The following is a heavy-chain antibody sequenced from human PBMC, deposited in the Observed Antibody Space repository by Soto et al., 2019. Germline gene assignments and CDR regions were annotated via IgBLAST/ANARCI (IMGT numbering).Heavy chain of an antibody. CDR3: AHRRNVELGPLRLFDY. D-gene: IGHD2-15*01. CDR2: IYWDDDK. J-gene: IGHJ4*02. CDR1: GFSLSTSGVG. Sequence: ITLKESGPTLVKPTQTLTLTCTFSGFSLSTSGVGVGWIRQPPGEALEWLALIYWDDDKRYRPSLKSRLTITKDTSKNQVVLTMTDMDPVDTATYFCAHRRNVELGPLRLFDYWGQGTQVTVSS. V-gene: IGHV2-5*02.